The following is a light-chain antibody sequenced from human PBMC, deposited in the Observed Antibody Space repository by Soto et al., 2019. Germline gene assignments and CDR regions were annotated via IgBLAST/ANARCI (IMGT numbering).Light chain of an antibody. CDR3: QYYGSSPYT. CDR2: GAS. V-gene: IGKV3-20*01. Sequence: EIVLTQSPGTLSLSPGERATLSCRASQSVSSSSLAWYQQKPGQAPRLLMYGASSRATGIPDRFSGSGSGTDFTLPISRLEPEDFAVYYCQYYGSSPYTFGQGTKLEIK. CDR1: QSVSSSS. J-gene: IGKJ2*01.